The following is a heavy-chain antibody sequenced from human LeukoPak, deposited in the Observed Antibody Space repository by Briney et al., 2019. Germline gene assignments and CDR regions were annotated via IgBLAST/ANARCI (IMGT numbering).Heavy chain of an antibody. CDR3: VKDRKYCTRISCFFENGSDP. J-gene: IGHJ5*02. Sequence: GGSLRLSCSASGFTFSNYAMHWVRQAPGKGLQYVSGISHNGGTTYYPDSVRGRFTISRDNSKNTLYLQMRSLRAEDMVVYHCVKDRKYCTRISCFFENGSDPWGQGTRVTGPS. D-gene: IGHD2-2*01. CDR2: ISHNGGTT. CDR1: GFTFSNYA. V-gene: IGHV3-64D*06.